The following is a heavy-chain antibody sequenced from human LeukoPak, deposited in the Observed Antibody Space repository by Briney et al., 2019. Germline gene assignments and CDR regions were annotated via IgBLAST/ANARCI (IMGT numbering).Heavy chain of an antibody. V-gene: IGHV1-2*02. J-gene: IGHJ4*02. D-gene: IGHD6-13*01. CDR1: GYTFTGYY. Sequence: ASVKVSCKASGYTFTGYYMHWVRQAPGQGLEWMGWINPNSGGTNYAQRFQGRVTMTRDTSVSAAYMDLSRLRSDDTAVYYCARGIGSSWYEYFDYWGQGTLVTVSS. CDR3: ARGIGSSWYEYFDY. CDR2: INPNSGGT.